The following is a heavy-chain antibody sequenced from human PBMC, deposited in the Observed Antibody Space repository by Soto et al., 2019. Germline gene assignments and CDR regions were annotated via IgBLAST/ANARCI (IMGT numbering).Heavy chain of an antibody. Sequence: SETLSLTCTVSGGSVSSGTYYWSWIRQPPAKGLEWIGYIYYSGSTNYNPSLKSRVTISVDNAKNWCSLKLNSGAAADTAVYYFARVRVDSGSNHETFDYWRQGTLFSIAS. J-gene: IGHJ4*02. CDR1: GGSVSSGTYY. CDR3: ARVRVDSGSNHETFDY. D-gene: IGHD1-26*01. V-gene: IGHV4-61*01. CDR2: IYYSGST.